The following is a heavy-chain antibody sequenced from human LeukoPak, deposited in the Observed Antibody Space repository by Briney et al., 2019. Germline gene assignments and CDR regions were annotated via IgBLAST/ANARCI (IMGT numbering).Heavy chain of an antibody. CDR1: GLTFSSYA. J-gene: IGHJ4*01. D-gene: IGHD2-2*01. CDR3: AKTSSTSCYSCVFDY. CDR2: ISGSGDSA. V-gene: IGHV3-23*01. Sequence: GGSRRLSCAASGLTFSSYAMSWVRQAPGKGLEWVSVISGSGDSAYYADSVRGGFTISRNNSKNTLYLQMNSLRAEDTATYYCAKTSSTSCYSCVFDYCGHRDLFSASS.